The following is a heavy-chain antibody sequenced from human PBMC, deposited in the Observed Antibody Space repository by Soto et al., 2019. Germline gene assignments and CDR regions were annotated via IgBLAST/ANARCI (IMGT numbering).Heavy chain of an antibody. Sequence: LRLSCAASGFTFSSYAMSWVRQAPGKGLEWVSAISGSGGSTYYADSVKGRFTISRDNSKNTLYLQMNSLRAEDTAVYYCAKTFPADYCSSTSCNYWGQGTLVTVSS. CDR2: ISGSGGST. CDR3: AKTFPADYCSSTSCNY. D-gene: IGHD2-2*01. CDR1: GFTFSSYA. J-gene: IGHJ4*02. V-gene: IGHV3-23*01.